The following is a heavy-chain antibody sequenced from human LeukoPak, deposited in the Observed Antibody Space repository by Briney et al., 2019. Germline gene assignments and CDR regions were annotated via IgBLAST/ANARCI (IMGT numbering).Heavy chain of an antibody. V-gene: IGHV4-39*01. CDR3: ARRSGTSAAILYYFDY. CDR2: IYYSGST. J-gene: IGHJ4*02. D-gene: IGHD2-2*01. Sequence: TSETLSLTCTVSGGSISSSSYYWGWIRQPPGKGLEWIGSIYYSGSTYYNPSLKSRVTISVGTSKNQFSLKLSSVTAADTAVYYCARRSGTSAAILYYFDYWGQGTLVTVSS. CDR1: GGSISSSSYY.